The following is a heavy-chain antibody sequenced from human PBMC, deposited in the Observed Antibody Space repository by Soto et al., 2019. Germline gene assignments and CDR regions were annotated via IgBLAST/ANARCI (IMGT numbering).Heavy chain of an antibody. CDR2: INPSGGST. Sequence: ASVKVSCKASGYTFTSYYMHWVRQAPGQGLEWMGIINPSGGSTSCAQKFQGRVTMTRDTSTSTVYMELSSLRSEDTAVYYCASDSGYSSILEYYGMDVWGQGTTVTVSS. CDR3: ASDSGYSSILEYYGMDV. J-gene: IGHJ6*02. V-gene: IGHV1-46*01. CDR1: GYTFTSYY. D-gene: IGHD6-13*01.